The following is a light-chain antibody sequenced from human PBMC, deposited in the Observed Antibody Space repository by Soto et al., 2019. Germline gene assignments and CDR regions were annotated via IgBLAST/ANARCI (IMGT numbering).Light chain of an antibody. CDR1: QSVGSN. J-gene: IGKJ2*01. CDR2: DAS. Sequence: EIVMTQSPATLSVSPGERATLSCRASQSVGSNLAWYQQKPGHAPRLLIYDASTRATGIPARFSGSGSGTEFTLTISSLQSEDFAFYYCHQYNNWPMYTFGQGTKLDIK. CDR3: HQYNNWPMYT. V-gene: IGKV3-15*01.